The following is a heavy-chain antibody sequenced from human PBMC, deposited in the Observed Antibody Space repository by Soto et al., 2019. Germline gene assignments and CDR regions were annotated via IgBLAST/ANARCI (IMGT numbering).Heavy chain of an antibody. CDR2: IWYDGSNK. J-gene: IGHJ6*02. D-gene: IGHD2-2*01. Sequence: GGSLRLSCAASGFTFSSYGMHWVRQAPGKGLEWVAVIWYDGSNKYYADSVKGRFTISRDNSKNTLYLQMNSLRAEDTAVYYCARDLSPSYHPLIRGGSYGMDVWGQGTTVTVSS. CDR1: GFTFSSYG. CDR3: ARDLSPSYHPLIRGGSYGMDV. V-gene: IGHV3-33*01.